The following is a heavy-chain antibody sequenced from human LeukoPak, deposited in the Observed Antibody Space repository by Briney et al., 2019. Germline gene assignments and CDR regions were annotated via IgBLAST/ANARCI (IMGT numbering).Heavy chain of an antibody. Sequence: SETLSLTCAVSGGSISGSNWWSWVRQPPGKGLEWIGEIYHSGSTNYNPSLKSRVTISVDKSKNQFSLKLSSVTAADTAVYYCASLSDYMGYAIDIWGQGTMVSVSS. V-gene: IGHV4-4*02. J-gene: IGHJ3*02. D-gene: IGHD4-11*01. CDR2: IYHSGST. CDR1: GGSISGSNW. CDR3: ASLSDYMGYAIDI.